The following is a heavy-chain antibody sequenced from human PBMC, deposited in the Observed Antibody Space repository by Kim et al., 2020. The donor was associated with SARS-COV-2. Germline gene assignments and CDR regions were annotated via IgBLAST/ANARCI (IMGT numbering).Heavy chain of an antibody. CDR1: GYSFTSYW. J-gene: IGHJ3*02. V-gene: IGHV5-51*01. Sequence: GESLKISCKGSGYSFTSYWIGWVRQMPGKGLEWMGIIYPGDSDTRYSPSFQGQVTISADKSISTAYLQWSSLKASDTAMYYCASFGSAVGATPPDAFDIWGQGTMVTVSS. D-gene: IGHD1-26*01. CDR3: ASFGSAVGATPPDAFDI. CDR2: IYPGDSDT.